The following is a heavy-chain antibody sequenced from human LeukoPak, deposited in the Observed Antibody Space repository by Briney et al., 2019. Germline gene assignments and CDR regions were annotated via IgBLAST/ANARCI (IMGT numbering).Heavy chain of an antibody. CDR2: ISSSGGTI. V-gene: IGHV3-48*04. CDR1: GFTFSSYS. CDR3: ARGTYGDYDY. Sequence: GGSLRLSCAAPGFTFSSYSMNWVRQAPGKGLEWVSYISSSGGTIYYTDSVKGQFTISRDNAKNSLYLQMNSLRAEDTAVYYCARGTYGDYDYWGQGTLVTVSS. D-gene: IGHD4-17*01. J-gene: IGHJ4*02.